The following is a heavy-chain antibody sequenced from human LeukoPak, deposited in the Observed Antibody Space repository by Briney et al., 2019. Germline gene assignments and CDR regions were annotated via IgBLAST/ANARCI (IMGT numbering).Heavy chain of an antibody. J-gene: IGHJ1*01. CDR2: IYSGGST. CDR3: ARGYSSSWYGEYFQH. V-gene: IGHV3-53*01. D-gene: IGHD6-13*01. Sequence: PGRSLRLSCAASGFTVSSNYMSWVRQAPGKGLEWVSVIYSGGSTYYADSVKGRFTISRDNSKNTLYLQMNSLRAEDTAVYYCARGYSSSWYGEYFQHWGQGTLVTVSS. CDR1: GFTVSSNY.